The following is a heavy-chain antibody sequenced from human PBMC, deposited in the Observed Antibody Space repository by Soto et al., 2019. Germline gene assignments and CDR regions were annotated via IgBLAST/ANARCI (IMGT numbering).Heavy chain of an antibody. V-gene: IGHV3-48*02. Sequence: EVQLVESGGGLVQPGGSLRLSCAASGFTFSSYSMNWVRQAPGKGLEWVSYISSSSSTIYYADSVKGRFTISEDNAKNSLYLQMNSLRDEDTAVYYCARDFGDIVVVPAADSEGYYYYYGMDVWGQGTTVTVSS. D-gene: IGHD2-2*01. CDR2: ISSSSSTI. J-gene: IGHJ6*02. CDR3: ARDFGDIVVVPAADSEGYYYYYGMDV. CDR1: GFTFSSYS.